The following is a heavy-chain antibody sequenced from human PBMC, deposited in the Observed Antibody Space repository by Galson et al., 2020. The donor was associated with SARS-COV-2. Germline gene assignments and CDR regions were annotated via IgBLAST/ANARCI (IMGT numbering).Heavy chain of an antibody. CDR2: IHYSGST. D-gene: IGHD3-9*01. CDR1: GGSISSGGYY. Sequence: SETLSLTCTVSGGSISSGGYYWSWIRQRPGQGLEWIGYIHYSGSTYYNPSLKSRVTISVDTSKNQFSLKLSSVSAADTAVYYCARAHQDDIVTGYWFDPWGRGTLVTVSS. CDR3: ARAHQDDIVTGYWFDP. V-gene: IGHV4-31*03. J-gene: IGHJ5*02.